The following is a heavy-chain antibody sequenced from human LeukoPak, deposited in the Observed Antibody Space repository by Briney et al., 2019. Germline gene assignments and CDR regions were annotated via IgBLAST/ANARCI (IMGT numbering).Heavy chain of an antibody. CDR2: ISGSSHYT. J-gene: IGHJ4*02. V-gene: IGHV3-11*06. CDR3: ARVTLYGESALDY. CDR1: GLTFSDHY. D-gene: IGHD4-17*01. Sequence: GGSLRLSCAASGLTFSDHYMSCIRQAPGKGLEWVSYISGSSHYTNTADSVKGRFTISRDNAKNSLYLQMNSLRTEDTAVYYCARVTLYGESALDYWGQGTLVTVSS.